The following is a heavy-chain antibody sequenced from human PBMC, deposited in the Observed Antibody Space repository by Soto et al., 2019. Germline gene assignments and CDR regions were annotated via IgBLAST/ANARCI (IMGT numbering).Heavy chain of an antibody. CDR1: GYTFTSYA. D-gene: IGHD1-20*01. Sequence: ASVKVSCKASGYTFTSYAMHWVRQAPGQRLEWMGWINAGNGNTKYSQKFQGRVTFTRDTSASTAYMELSSLRSEDTAVYYCARVGQVFYYYGMDVWGQGTTVTVSS. V-gene: IGHV1-3*01. CDR3: ARVGQVFYYYGMDV. CDR2: INAGNGNT. J-gene: IGHJ6*02.